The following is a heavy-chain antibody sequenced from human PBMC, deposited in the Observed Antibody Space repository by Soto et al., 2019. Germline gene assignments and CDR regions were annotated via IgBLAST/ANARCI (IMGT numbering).Heavy chain of an antibody. Sequence: ASVKVSCTASGGTFSSYAISWVRQAPGQGLEWMGWINPNSGGTNYAQKFQGRVTMTRDTSISTAYMELSRLRSDDTAVYYCAEGDIAARPFDYWGQGTLVTVSS. J-gene: IGHJ4*02. CDR2: INPNSGGT. CDR3: AEGDIAARPFDY. V-gene: IGHV1-2*02. CDR1: GGTFSSYA. D-gene: IGHD6-6*01.